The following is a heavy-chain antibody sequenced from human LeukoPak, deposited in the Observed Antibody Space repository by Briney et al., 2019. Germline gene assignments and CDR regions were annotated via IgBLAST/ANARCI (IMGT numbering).Heavy chain of an antibody. CDR1: GGTFSSYA. J-gene: IGHJ3*02. CDR3: ARERDIVVVPAAIAFDI. V-gene: IGHV1-69*05. CDR2: IIPIFGTA. D-gene: IGHD2-2*01. Sequence: GSSVKVSCKASGGTFSSYAISWVRQAPGQGLEWMGGIIPIFGTANYPQKFQGRVTITTDESTSTAYMELSSLRSEDTAVYYCARERDIVVVPAAIAFDIWGQGTMVTVSS.